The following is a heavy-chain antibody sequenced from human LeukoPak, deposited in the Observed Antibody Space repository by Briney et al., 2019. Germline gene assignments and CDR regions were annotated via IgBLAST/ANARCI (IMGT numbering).Heavy chain of an antibody. V-gene: IGHV4-59*01. Sequence: SETPSLTCTVSGGSIGSYYWSWIRQPPGKGLEWIGYIYYSGNTHYNPSLQSRVTISVDTSKNQFSLRLSSVTAADTAVYYCARRIHTNDWYRDDSWGQGTLVTVSS. CDR3: ARRIHTNDWYRDDS. CDR2: IYYSGNT. CDR1: GGSIGSYY. J-gene: IGHJ4*02. D-gene: IGHD6-19*01.